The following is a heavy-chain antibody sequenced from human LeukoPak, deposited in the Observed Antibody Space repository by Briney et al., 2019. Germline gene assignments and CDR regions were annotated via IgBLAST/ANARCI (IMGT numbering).Heavy chain of an antibody. CDR1: GFTFSSYS. D-gene: IGHD6-6*01. J-gene: IGHJ4*02. Sequence: PGGSLRLSCAASGFTFSSYSMNWVRQAPGKGLEWVSVIYSGGSTYYADSVKGRFTISRDNSKNTLYLQMNSLRAEDTAVYYCAKDRLGQPVGYWGQGTLVTVSS. V-gene: IGHV3-66*01. CDR3: AKDRLGQPVGY. CDR2: IYSGGST.